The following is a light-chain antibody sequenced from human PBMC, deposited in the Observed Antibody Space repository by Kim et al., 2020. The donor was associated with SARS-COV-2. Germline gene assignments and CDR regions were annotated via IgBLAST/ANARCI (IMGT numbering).Light chain of an antibody. V-gene: IGLV1-40*01. CDR2: GNN. CDR1: SSNIGAPYD. CDR3: QSYDSSLSTWV. Sequence: QPVLTQPPSVSGAPGQRVTMSCTGSSSNIGAPYDVHWYQHLPRTAPKLLIYGNNNRPSGVPDRFSGSKSGTSASLAITGLQAEDEADYYCQSYDSSLSTWVFGGGTQLTVL. J-gene: IGLJ3*02.